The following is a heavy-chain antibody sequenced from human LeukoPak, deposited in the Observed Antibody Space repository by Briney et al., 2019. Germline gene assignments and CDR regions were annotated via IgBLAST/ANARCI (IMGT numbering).Heavy chain of an antibody. Sequence: GASVKVSCKASGYTFTGYYMHWVRQAPGQGLEWMGWINPNSGGTNYAQKFQGRVTMTRDTSISTAYMELSRLRSDDTAVYYCARGGESTAAPDAFDIWGQGTMVTVSS. CDR2: INPNSGGT. J-gene: IGHJ3*02. V-gene: IGHV1-2*02. D-gene: IGHD6-6*01. CDR1: GYTFTGYY. CDR3: ARGGESTAAPDAFDI.